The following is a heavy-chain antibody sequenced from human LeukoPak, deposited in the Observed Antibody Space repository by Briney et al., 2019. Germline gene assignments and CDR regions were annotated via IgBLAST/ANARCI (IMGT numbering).Heavy chain of an antibody. V-gene: IGHV1-69*04. CDR3: ARAPFDP. CDR1: GGTLTSYA. Sequence: GSSVKVSCKASGGTLTSYAISWVRQAPGQGLEWMGRIIPILGIANYAQKFQGRVTITADKSTSTAYMELSSLRSEDTAVYYCARAPFDPWGQGTLVTVSS. J-gene: IGHJ5*02. CDR2: IIPILGIA.